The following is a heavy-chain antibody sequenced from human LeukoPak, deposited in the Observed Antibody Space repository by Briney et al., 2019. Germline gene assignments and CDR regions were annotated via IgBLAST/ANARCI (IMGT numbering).Heavy chain of an antibody. CDR2: IKQYGSEN. J-gene: IGHJ3*02. Sequence: GGSLRLSCAASGFTFSSYWMTWVRQAPGKGLEWVASIKQYGSENYYVDSVKGRFTISRDNSKNTLYLQMNSLRAEDTAVYYCAKENGCSSTSCYMHAFDIWGQGTMVTVSS. CDR1: GFTFSSYW. D-gene: IGHD2-2*02. V-gene: IGHV3-7*03. CDR3: AKENGCSSTSCYMHAFDI.